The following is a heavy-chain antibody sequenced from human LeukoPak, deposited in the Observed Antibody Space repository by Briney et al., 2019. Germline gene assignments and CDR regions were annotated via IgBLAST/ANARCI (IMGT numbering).Heavy chain of an antibody. D-gene: IGHD3-10*01. V-gene: IGHV4-59*12. Sequence: SETLSLTCTVSGGSISSYYWSWIRQPPGKGLEWIGYIYHTGSTHHNPSLKSRVTISVDTSKNQFSLKLSSVTAADTAVYYCTREVEGYSYASGRFLHFDPWGQGTLVTVSS. CDR3: TREVEGYSYASGRFLHFDP. CDR2: IYHTGST. CDR1: GGSISSYY. J-gene: IGHJ5*02.